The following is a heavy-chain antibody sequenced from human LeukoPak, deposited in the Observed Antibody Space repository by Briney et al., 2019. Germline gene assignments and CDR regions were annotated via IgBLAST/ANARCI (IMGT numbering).Heavy chain of an antibody. Sequence: ASVKVFCKASGYTFTRYYMHWVRQAPGQGLEWMGWINPKSGDTNYAQNFRDRVTVTRDSSVSTVYMELNSLRSDDTALYYCAREGRWESGYKFGSGTSALDFWGQGTLVSVSS. V-gene: IGHV1-2*02. CDR3: AREGRWESGYKFGSGTSALDF. CDR1: GYTFTRYY. J-gene: IGHJ4*02. CDR2: INPKSGDT. D-gene: IGHD3-10*01.